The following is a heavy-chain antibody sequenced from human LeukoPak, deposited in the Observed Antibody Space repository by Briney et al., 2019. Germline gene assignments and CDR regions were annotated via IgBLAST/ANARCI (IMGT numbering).Heavy chain of an antibody. CDR3: ARGSGGVQPYYFDY. Sequence: SETLSLTCTVSGGSISGYYWSWIRQPPGKGLEWIGEINHSGSTNYNPSLKSRVTISVDTSKNQFSLKLSSVTAADTAVYYCARGSGGVQPYYFDYWGQGTLVTVSS. CDR1: GGSISGYY. D-gene: IGHD1-26*01. V-gene: IGHV4-34*01. J-gene: IGHJ4*02. CDR2: INHSGST.